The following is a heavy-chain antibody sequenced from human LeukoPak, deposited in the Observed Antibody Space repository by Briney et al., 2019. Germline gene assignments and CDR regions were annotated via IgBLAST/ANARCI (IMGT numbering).Heavy chain of an antibody. Sequence: SETLSLTCAVYGGSFSGYYWSWIRQPPGKGLEWIGEINHSGSTNYNPSLKSRVTISVDTSKNQFSLKLSSVTAADTAVYYCAKWLERGSERADYWGQGTLVTVSS. CDR2: INHSGST. CDR1: GGSFSGYY. CDR3: AKWLERGSERADY. V-gene: IGHV4-34*01. D-gene: IGHD5-24*01. J-gene: IGHJ4*02.